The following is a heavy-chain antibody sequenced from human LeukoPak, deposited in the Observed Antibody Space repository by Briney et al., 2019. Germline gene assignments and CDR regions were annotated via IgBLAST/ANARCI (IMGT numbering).Heavy chain of an antibody. CDR3: ARPGYGDSPDY. CDR2: INSGGGTT. J-gene: IGHJ4*02. D-gene: IGHD4-17*01. Sequence: ASVKVSCKASGGTFSSYAISWVRQAPGQGLEWMGIINSGGGTTSYAQKFQGRVTVTRDTSTSTVYMELSSLRSEDTAVYYCARPGYGDSPDYWGQGTLVTVSS. V-gene: IGHV1-46*01. CDR1: GGTFSSYA.